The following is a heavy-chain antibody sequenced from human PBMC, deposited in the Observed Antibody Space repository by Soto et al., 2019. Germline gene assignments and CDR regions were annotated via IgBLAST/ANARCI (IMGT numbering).Heavy chain of an antibody. V-gene: IGHV1-69*13. CDR1: GGTFSSYA. Sequence: ASVKVSCKASGGTFSSYAISWVRQAPGQGLEWMGGIIPIFGTANYAQKFQGRVTITADESTSTAYMELSSLRSEDTAVYYCARGLVEMATITYYGMDVWGQGTTVTVSS. CDR2: IIPIFGTA. CDR3: ARGLVEMATITYYGMDV. D-gene: IGHD4-4*01. J-gene: IGHJ6*02.